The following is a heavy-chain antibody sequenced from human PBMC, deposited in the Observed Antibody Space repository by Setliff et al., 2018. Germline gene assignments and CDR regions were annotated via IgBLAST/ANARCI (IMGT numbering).Heavy chain of an antibody. Sequence: LRLSCAASGFSFESHGMHWVRQAPGKGLEWVAFIQHDGENKFYADSVKGRLTVSRDNSKNTLYLEMDGLRPEDTAVYYCSNSRVTNFRGHLYLPRGLDVWGQGTTVTVSS. J-gene: IGHJ6*02. D-gene: IGHD3-16*01. CDR2: IQHDGENK. CDR3: SNSRVTNFRGHLYLPRGLDV. V-gene: IGHV3-30*02. CDR1: GFSFESHG.